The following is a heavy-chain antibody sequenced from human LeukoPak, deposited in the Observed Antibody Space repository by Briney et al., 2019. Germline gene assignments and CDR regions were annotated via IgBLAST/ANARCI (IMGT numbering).Heavy chain of an antibody. CDR2: INPNSGGT. V-gene: IGHV1-2*02. CDR3: ASDTWEGEHDAFDI. Sequence: ASVKVSCKASGYTFTGYYMHWVRQAPGQGLEWMGWINPNSGGTNYAQKFQGRVTMTRDTSISTAYMELSRLRSDDTAVYYCASDTWEGEHDAFDIWGQGTMVTVSS. D-gene: IGHD1-26*01. CDR1: GYTFTGYY. J-gene: IGHJ3*02.